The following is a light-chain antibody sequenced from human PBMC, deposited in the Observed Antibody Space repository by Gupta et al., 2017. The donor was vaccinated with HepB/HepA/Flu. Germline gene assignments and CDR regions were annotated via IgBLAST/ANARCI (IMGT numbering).Light chain of an antibody. Sequence: EIVLTQSPGPLSFSPGERATLSCKTSQSVSSTFLAWYQQKPGQAPRLLISAASNRATGIPDRFSGSGSGTDFALTINILEPEDFAVYYCQQYVTSPPGYTFGQGTKLEIK. CDR2: AAS. CDR1: QSVSSTF. V-gene: IGKV3-20*01. CDR3: QQYVTSPPGYT. J-gene: IGKJ2*01.